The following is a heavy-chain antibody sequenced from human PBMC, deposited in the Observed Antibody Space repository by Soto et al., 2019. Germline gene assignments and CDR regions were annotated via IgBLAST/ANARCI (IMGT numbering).Heavy chain of an antibody. V-gene: IGHV1-69*06. CDR3: AEGQLWLGIRETPYCYGMDV. D-gene: IGHD5-18*01. J-gene: IGHJ6*02. Sequence: GASVKVSCKASGGTFSSYAISWVRQAPGQGLEWMGGIIPIFGTANYAQKFQGRVTITADKSTSTAYMELSSLRSEDTAVYYCAEGQLWLGIRETPYCYGMDVWGQGTTVTVSS. CDR1: GGTFSSYA. CDR2: IIPIFGTA.